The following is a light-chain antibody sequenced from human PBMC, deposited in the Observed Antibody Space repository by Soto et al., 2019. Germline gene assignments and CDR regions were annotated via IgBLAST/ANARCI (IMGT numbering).Light chain of an antibody. Sequence: EIVLTQSPGTLSLSPGERATLSCRASQSVSSSYLAWYQQKPGQAPRLLIYGASSRATGIPDRFSGSGSGTDLTLNISRLEPEDVAVYYCQQYGSSPMYTFGQGTKLEIK. V-gene: IGKV3-20*01. CDR1: QSVSSSY. CDR2: GAS. J-gene: IGKJ2*01. CDR3: QQYGSSPMYT.